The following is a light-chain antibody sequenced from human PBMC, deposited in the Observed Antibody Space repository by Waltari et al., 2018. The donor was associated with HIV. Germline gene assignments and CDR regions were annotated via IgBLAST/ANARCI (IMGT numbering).Light chain of an antibody. CDR3: SSYTNSDILL. J-gene: IGLJ2*01. CDR1: NTDIGLYNL. CDR2: GVN. Sequence: ALTQPASVSGSPGQSITISCTGANTDIGLYNLVSWYRQHPDKAPQLVIYGVNTRPSGVSDRFSGSKSGNTASLTISSLQAEDEADYYCSSYTNSDILLFGGGTKLTVL. V-gene: IGLV2-14*01.